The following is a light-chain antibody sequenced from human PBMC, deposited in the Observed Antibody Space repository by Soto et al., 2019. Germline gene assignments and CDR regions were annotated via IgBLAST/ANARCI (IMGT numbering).Light chain of an antibody. Sequence: QSVLTQPPSASGTPGQRVTISCSGSSSNIGSNTVNWYQQLPGTAPKLLIYSNNQRPSGVPDRFSGSKSGTSASLAISGLEYEDESDHYCTARDDSLNCYVCGTGTTVTVL. CDR3: TARDDSLNCYV. CDR2: SNN. J-gene: IGLJ1*01. V-gene: IGLV1-44*01. CDR1: SSNIGSNT.